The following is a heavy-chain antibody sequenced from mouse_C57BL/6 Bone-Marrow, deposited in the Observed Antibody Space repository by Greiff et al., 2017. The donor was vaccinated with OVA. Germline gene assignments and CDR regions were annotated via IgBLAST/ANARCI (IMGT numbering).Heavy chain of an antibody. J-gene: IGHJ1*03. D-gene: IGHD1-1*01. V-gene: IGHV1-15*01. Sequence: QVQLKESGAELVRPGASVTLSCKASGYTFTDYEMHWVKQTPVHGLEWIGAIDPETGGTAYNQKFKGKAILTADKSSGTAYMELRSLTSEDSAVYYCTRSCTYGSSPSYWYFDVWGTGTTVTVSS. CDR2: IDPETGGT. CDR3: TRSCTYGSSPSYWYFDV. CDR1: GYTFTDYE.